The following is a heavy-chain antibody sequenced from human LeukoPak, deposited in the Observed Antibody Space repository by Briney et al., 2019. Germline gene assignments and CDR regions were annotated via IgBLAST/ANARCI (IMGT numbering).Heavy chain of an antibody. Sequence: ASVKLSCKISGRALSDLSIHWVRQAPGRGPEWMGGFDPEVGDKMHAQKFQGRVTMTEDTSTDTAYMELSSLRSEDTAVYYCARDWKDGCFDYWGQGTLVTVSS. CDR1: GRALSDLS. V-gene: IGHV1-24*01. J-gene: IGHJ4*02. CDR3: ARDWKDGCFDY. CDR2: FDPEVGDK. D-gene: IGHD5-24*01.